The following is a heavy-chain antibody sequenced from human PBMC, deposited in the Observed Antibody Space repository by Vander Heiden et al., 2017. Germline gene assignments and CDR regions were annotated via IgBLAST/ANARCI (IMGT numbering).Heavy chain of an antibody. CDR1: GCPFRSYA. J-gene: IGHJ4*02. CDR3: AREFYDYVWGSYRYTLDY. V-gene: IGHV3-30-3*01. Sequence: VQRVASGGGVVQPGRSLSLSCAASGCPFRSYAMHWVRQAPGKGLEWVAVISYDGSNKYYADSVKGRFTISRDNSKNTLYLQMNSLRAEDTAVYYCAREFYDYVWGSYRYTLDYWGQGTLGTVSS. CDR2: ISYDGSNK. D-gene: IGHD3-16*02.